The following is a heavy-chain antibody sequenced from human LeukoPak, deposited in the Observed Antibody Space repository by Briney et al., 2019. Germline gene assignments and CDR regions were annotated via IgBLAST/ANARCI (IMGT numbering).Heavy chain of an antibody. CDR3: AKGSREWELLDAFDF. CDR1: GFSFSTYG. D-gene: IGHD1-26*01. Sequence: GGSLRLSCAVSGFSFSTYGMSWVRQAPGEGLECVSGISGSGARKDYADSVKGRFTISRDNAKNTLYLQMSSLRVEDTAVYYCAKGSREWELLDAFDFWGQGTMVTVSS. J-gene: IGHJ3*01. V-gene: IGHV3-23*01. CDR2: ISGSGARK.